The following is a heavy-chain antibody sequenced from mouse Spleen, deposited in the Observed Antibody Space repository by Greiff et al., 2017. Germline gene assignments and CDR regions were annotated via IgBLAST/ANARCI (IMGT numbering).Heavy chain of an antibody. CDR2: IYPRSGNT. CDR1: GYTFTSYG. Sequence: QVQLQQSGAELARPGASVKLSCKASGYTFTSYGISWVKQRTGQGLEWIGEIYPRSGNTYYNEKFKGKATLTADKSSSTAYMELRSLTSEDSAVYFCAPSLDSSGYVWAMDYWGQGTSVTVSS. J-gene: IGHJ4*01. D-gene: IGHD3-2*01. V-gene: IGHV1-81*01. CDR3: APSLDSSGYVWAMDY.